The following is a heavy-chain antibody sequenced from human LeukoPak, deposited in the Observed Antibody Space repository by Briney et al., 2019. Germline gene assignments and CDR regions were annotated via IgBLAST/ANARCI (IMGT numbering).Heavy chain of an antibody. CDR3: ARDKDSEYYDILTGYYVVRGYYFDY. J-gene: IGHJ4*02. CDR2: IKQDGSEK. V-gene: IGHV3-7*01. D-gene: IGHD3-9*01. CDR1: GLAFSTYW. Sequence: GGSPRLSCAASGLAFSTYWMSWVRQAPGKGLEWVANIKQDGSEKYYVDSVKGRFTISRDNAKNSLYLQMNSLRAEDTAVYYCARDKDSEYYDILTGYYVVRGYYFDYWGQGTLVTVSS.